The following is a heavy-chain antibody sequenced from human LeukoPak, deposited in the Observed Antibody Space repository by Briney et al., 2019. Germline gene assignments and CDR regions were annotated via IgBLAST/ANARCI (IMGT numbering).Heavy chain of an antibody. J-gene: IGHJ2*01. CDR3: AREPAYRSGRTTHWYFDL. D-gene: IGHD6-19*01. CDR1: GGSISSGSYY. Sequence: SQTLSLTCTVSGGSISSGSYYWSWIRQPAGKGLEWIGRIYTSGSTNYNPSLKSRVTISVDTSKNQFSLQLSSVTAADTGVYYCAREPAYRSGRTTHWYFDLWGRGTLGTVSS. CDR2: IYTSGST. V-gene: IGHV4-61*02.